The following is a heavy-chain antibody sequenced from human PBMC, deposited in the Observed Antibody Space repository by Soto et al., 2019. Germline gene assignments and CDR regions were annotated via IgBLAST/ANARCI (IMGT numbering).Heavy chain of an antibody. Sequence: QVQLVESGGGVVQPGRSLRLSCAASGFSFSNCGMHWVRQAPGKGLEWVAAISFDGNDKYYSESVKGRFTISRDNSKNTLFLQMNSLTVEDTAVYFCVKGSEVARQELDYWGQGTLVTVSS. V-gene: IGHV3-30*18. CDR1: GFSFSNCG. J-gene: IGHJ4*02. D-gene: IGHD2-15*01. CDR3: VKGSEVARQELDY. CDR2: ISFDGNDK.